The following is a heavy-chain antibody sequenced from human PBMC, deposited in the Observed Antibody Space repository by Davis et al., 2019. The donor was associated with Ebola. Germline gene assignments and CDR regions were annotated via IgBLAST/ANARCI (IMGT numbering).Heavy chain of an antibody. Sequence: GESLKISCKGSGHSFSNYWIAWVRQMPGKGLEWMGIIYPGDSDTRYSPSFQGQVTISADKSISTAYLQWSSLKASDTAMYYCARLLLWFGESPYWYFDLWGRGTLVTVSS. CDR2: IYPGDSDT. CDR1: GHSFSNYW. V-gene: IGHV5-51*01. CDR3: ARLLLWFGESPYWYFDL. J-gene: IGHJ2*01. D-gene: IGHD3-10*01.